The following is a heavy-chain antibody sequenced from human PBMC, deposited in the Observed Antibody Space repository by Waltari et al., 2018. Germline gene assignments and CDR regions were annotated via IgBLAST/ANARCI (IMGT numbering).Heavy chain of an antibody. V-gene: IGHV4-39*07. D-gene: IGHD6-13*01. J-gene: IGHJ4*02. Sequence: QLQLQESGPGLVKPSETLSLTCTVSGGSISSSSYYWGWIRQPPGKGLEWIGSIYYSGSTYYNPSLKSRVTISVDTSKNQFSLKLSSVTAAATAVYYCAREGSSWSIDYWGQGTLVTVSS. CDR3: AREGSSWSIDY. CDR2: IYYSGST. CDR1: GGSISSSSYY.